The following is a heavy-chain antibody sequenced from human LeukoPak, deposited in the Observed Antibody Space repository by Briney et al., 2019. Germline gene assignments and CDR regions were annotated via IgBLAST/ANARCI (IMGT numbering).Heavy chain of an antibody. CDR2: INAGNGKT. J-gene: IGHJ4*02. CDR1: ENILAEYA. Sequence: SETLSFNASENILAEYAIRWVRQAVGEALERMGWINAGNGKTKYSQKFQGRVTITRETSASTAYVELSGLRSEDTAVYYCARARWTSTVTTYYLDYWGQGTLVTVSS. CDR3: ARARWTSTVTTYYLDY. D-gene: IGHD4-17*01. V-gene: IGHV1-3*01.